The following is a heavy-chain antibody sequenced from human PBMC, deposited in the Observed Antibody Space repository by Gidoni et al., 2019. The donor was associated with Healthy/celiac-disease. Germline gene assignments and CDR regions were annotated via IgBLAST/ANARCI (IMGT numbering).Heavy chain of an antibody. CDR2: IKSKTDGGTT. Sequence: EVQLVESGGGLVKPGGSLRLSCAASGFTFSNAWMSWVRQAPGKGLEWVGRIKSKTDGGTTDYSAPVKGRFTISRDDSKNTLYLQMNSLKTEDTAVYYCTTTPWGSGSRFDPWGQGTLVTVSS. CDR1: GFTFSNAW. D-gene: IGHD3-10*01. CDR3: TTTPWGSGSRFDP. V-gene: IGHV3-15*01. J-gene: IGHJ5*02.